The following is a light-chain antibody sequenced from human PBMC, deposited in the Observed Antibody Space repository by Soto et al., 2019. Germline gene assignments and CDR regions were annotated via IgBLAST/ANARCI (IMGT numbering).Light chain of an antibody. Sequence: TVLTQSPPSLPVPPGAPASFSCRSSKRLRHLNGYNYVDWYQQKPGQSPQLLIYAGSKRASGVPDRFSGSGSGTDFTLNISRVEAEDVGVYYCKQGIQSPLTFGGGTKVDIK. V-gene: IGKV2-28*01. CDR2: AGS. CDR3: KQGIQSPLT. J-gene: IGKJ4*01. CDR1: KRLRHLNGYNY.